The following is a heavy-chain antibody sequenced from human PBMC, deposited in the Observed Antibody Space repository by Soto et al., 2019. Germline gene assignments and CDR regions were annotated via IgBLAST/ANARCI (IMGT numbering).Heavy chain of an antibody. Sequence: ALRLSCSVSGFIFSSYAMDWVRQAPGKGLEYVASISSEGASTYYADSVKGRFIISRDNSKNTLYLQMSSLRAEDTAVYYCVKDRYVEYWAQPILATVSP. CDR2: ISSEGAST. D-gene: IGHD2-2*01. CDR1: GFIFSSYA. J-gene: IGHJ4*02. CDR3: VKDRYVEY. V-gene: IGHV3-64D*06.